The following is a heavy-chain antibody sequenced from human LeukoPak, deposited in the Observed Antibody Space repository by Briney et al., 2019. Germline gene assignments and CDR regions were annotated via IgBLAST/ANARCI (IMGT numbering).Heavy chain of an antibody. J-gene: IGHJ6*02. D-gene: IGHD6-13*01. Sequence: GGSLRLSCAASGFTFSSYAMSWVRQAPGKGLEWVSAISGSGGSTYYADSVKGRFTISRDNSKNTLYLRMNSLRAEDTAVYYCAKEVAAADYYYYYYGMDVWGQGTTVTVSS. CDR3: AKEVAAADYYYYYYGMDV. CDR1: GFTFSSYA. CDR2: ISGSGGST. V-gene: IGHV3-23*01.